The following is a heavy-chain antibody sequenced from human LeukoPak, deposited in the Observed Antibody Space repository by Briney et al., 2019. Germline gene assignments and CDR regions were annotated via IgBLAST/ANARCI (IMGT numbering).Heavy chain of an antibody. V-gene: IGHV1-18*01. CDR2: ISAYNGNT. CDR1: GYTFTSYG. D-gene: IGHD6-19*01. Sequence: ASVKVSCKASGYTFTSYGISWVRQAPGQGLEWMGWISAYNGNTNYAQKLQGRVTMTTDTSTSTAYMELRSLRSDDTAVYYCARLVGSSGWRGVYYFDYWGQGTLVTVSS. CDR3: ARLVGSSGWRGVYYFDY. J-gene: IGHJ4*02.